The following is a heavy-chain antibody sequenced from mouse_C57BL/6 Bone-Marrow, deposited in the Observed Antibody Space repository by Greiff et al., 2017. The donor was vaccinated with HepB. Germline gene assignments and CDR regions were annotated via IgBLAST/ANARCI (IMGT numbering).Heavy chain of an antibody. CDR1: GYTFTSYW. J-gene: IGHJ4*01. CDR2: IDPSDSYT. CDR3: ARYILSKWRPRFHYYGSSIYAMDY. Sequence: QVQLQQPGAELVKPGASVKLSCKASGYTFTSYWMQWVKQRPGQGLEWIGEIDPSDSYTNYNQKFKGKATLTVDTSSSTAYMQLSSLTSEDSAVYYCARYILSKWRPRFHYYGSSIYAMDYWGQGTSVTVSS. V-gene: IGHV1-50*01. D-gene: IGHD1-1*01.